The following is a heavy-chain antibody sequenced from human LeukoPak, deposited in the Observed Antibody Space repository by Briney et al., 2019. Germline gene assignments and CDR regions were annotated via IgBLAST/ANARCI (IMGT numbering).Heavy chain of an antibody. D-gene: IGHD5-12*01. J-gene: IGHJ3*02. CDR3: ARDLRSGYNDAFDI. CDR1: GYTFTSYY. CDR2: ISAYNGNT. V-gene: IGHV1-18*04. Sequence: ASVKVSCKASGYTFTSYYMHWVRQAPGQGLEWMGWISAYNGNTNYAQKLQGRVTMTTDTSASTAYMELRSLRSDDTAVYYCARDLRSGYNDAFDIWGQGTMVTVSS.